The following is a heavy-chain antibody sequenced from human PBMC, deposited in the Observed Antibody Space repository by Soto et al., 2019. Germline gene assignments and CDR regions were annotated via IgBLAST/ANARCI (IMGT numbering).Heavy chain of an antibody. J-gene: IGHJ3*02. Sequence: QVQLQQWSAGLLKPSETLSLTCAVYGGSFSGYYWSWIRQPPGKGLEWIGEINHSGSTNYNPSLKSRVTISVDTSKNQFSLKLSSVTAADTSVYYCARDENDAFDIWGQGTMVTVSS. CDR1: GGSFSGYY. CDR2: INHSGST. V-gene: IGHV4-34*01. CDR3: ARDENDAFDI.